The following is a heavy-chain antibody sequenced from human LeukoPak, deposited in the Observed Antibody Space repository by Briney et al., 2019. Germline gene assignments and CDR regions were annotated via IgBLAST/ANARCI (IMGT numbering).Heavy chain of an antibody. CDR3: GSGQWLVGVFY. Sequence: ASVKVSFKASGYTFTGYYMHWVRQAPGQGLEWLGWINPNSGVTNYAQKFQGRITMTRATSSTTVYMELSSLTSDDTAVYYCGSGQWLVGVFYWGQGTLVTVSS. V-gene: IGHV1-2*02. D-gene: IGHD6-19*01. J-gene: IGHJ4*02. CDR1: GYTFTGYY. CDR2: INPNSGVT.